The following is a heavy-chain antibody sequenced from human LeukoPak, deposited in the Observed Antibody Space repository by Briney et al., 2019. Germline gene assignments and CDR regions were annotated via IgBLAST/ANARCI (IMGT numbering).Heavy chain of an antibody. CDR2: ISGSSSSI. V-gene: IGHV3-21*06. J-gene: IGHJ4*02. D-gene: IGHD5-18*01. CDR3: ARGGYSYDY. CDR1: GFTFSTFG. Sequence: GGCRRLSCAAAGFTFSTFGMNWVRQAPGKGLEWVSSISGSSSSIYYADSVKGRFTISRDNAKNSLYLQMNSLRAEDTAVYYCARGGYSYDYWGQGTLVTVSS.